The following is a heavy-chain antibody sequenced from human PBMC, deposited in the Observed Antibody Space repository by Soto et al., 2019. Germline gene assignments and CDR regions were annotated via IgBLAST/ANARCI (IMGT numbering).Heavy chain of an antibody. CDR3: VRDLDASGSYYTDY. V-gene: IGHV1-18*01. CDR2: ISPHKGNT. D-gene: IGHD3-10*01. Sequence: QVQLVQSGAEVKKPGASVKVSCKASGYTFITIGISWVRQAPGQGLEWMGWISPHKGNTNYAQKFQGRVTMTTDTSTSTAYMEVRSLRSDDTAVYYCVRDLDASGSYYTDYWGQGTLVTVSS. CDR1: GYTFITIG. J-gene: IGHJ4*02.